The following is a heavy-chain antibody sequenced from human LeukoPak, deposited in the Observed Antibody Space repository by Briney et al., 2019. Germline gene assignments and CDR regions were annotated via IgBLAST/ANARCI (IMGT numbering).Heavy chain of an antibody. CDR3: AKIKSIFGVVSRPFDH. CDR1: GGSISNYY. Sequence: SETLSLTCTVSGGSISNYYWSWIRQPPGKGLEWIGYMYYRGSTNYNPSLKSRVTISIDTSRNQFSLRLSSVTAADTAVYYCAKIKSIFGVVSRPFDHWGQGTLVTVSS. J-gene: IGHJ4*02. V-gene: IGHV4-59*12. CDR2: MYYRGST. D-gene: IGHD3-3*01.